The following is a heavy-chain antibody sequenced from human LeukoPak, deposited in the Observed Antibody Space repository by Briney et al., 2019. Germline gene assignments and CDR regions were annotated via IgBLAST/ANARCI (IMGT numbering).Heavy chain of an antibody. V-gene: IGHV3-23*01. Sequence: GGSLRLSCAASGFTFSSYAMSWVRQAPGKGLEWVSTISGSDDSTYYADSVKGRFTISRDNSKNTLYLQMNSLRAEDTAVYYCAKALGDFDYWGQGTLVTVSS. J-gene: IGHJ4*02. CDR3: AKALGDFDY. CDR2: ISGSDDST. D-gene: IGHD3-16*01. CDR1: GFTFSSYA.